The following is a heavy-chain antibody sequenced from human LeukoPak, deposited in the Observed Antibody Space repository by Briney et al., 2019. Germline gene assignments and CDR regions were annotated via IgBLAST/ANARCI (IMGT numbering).Heavy chain of an antibody. D-gene: IGHD6-13*01. V-gene: IGHV3-48*03. CDR3: ARERGYSSSCYTF. CDR1: GFTFSSYE. Sequence: GGSLRLSCAASGFTFSSYEMNWVRQAPGKGLEWVSYISSSARTIYYADSVKGRFTISGDNAKNSLYLQMNSLRAEDTAVYYCARERGYSSSCYTFWGQGTLVTVSS. J-gene: IGHJ4*02. CDR2: ISSSARTI.